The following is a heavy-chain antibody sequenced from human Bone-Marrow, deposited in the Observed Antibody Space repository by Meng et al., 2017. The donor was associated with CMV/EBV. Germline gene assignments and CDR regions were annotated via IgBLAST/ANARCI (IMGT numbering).Heavy chain of an antibody. CDR3: GRASGVFCSSANCYRGGTDV. V-gene: IGHV4-38-2*01. Sequence: ESLKISCAASGFTFSDYYMSWIRQPPGKGLEWIGSMYYSGSTHYNPSLKRRVSIFVDSSKSHLSLNLRSVTAADTAVYYCGRASGVFCSSANCYRGGTDVWGQGTTVTVSS. J-gene: IGHJ6*02. CDR2: MYYSGST. CDR1: GFTFSDYY. D-gene: IGHD2-2*02.